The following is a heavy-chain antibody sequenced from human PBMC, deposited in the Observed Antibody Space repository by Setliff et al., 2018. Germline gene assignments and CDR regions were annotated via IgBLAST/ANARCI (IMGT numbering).Heavy chain of an antibody. V-gene: IGHV4-39*07. CDR3: ARVSGMGSPPYYYYYYGMDV. CDR2: IYYSGST. Sequence: LSLTCTVSGGSISSSRYYWGWIRQPPGKGLEWIGSIYYSGSTYYNPSLKSRVTISVDTSKNQFSLKLSSVTAADTAVYYCARVSGMGSPPYYYYYYGMDVWGQGTTVTVS. D-gene: IGHD6-25*01. J-gene: IGHJ6*02. CDR1: GGSISSSRYY.